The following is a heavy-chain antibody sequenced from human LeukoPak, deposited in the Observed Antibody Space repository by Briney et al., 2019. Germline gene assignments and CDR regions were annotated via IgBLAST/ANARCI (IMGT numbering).Heavy chain of an antibody. CDR3: ARRRYCSGGSCYETYYFDY. V-gene: IGHV4-39*01. CDR1: GGSISSSSYY. Sequence: SETLSLTCTVSGGSISSSSYYWGWIRQPPGKGLEWIGSIYYSGSTYYNPSLKSRVTISVDTSKNQFSLKLSSVTAADTAVYYCARRRYCSGGSCYETYYFDYWGQGTLVTVSS. J-gene: IGHJ4*02. CDR2: IYYSGST. D-gene: IGHD2-15*01.